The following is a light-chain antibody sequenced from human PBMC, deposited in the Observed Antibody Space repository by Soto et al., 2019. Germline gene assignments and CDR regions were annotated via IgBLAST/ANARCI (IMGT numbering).Light chain of an antibody. CDR3: QQYYKWPPVT. CDR1: ESVSSS. V-gene: IGKV3D-15*01. Sequence: EIVMTQSPATLSVSPGERATLSCRASESVSSSLAWYQQKPGQAPRLLIYDTSTRATGIPARFSGSGSGTEFTLTISSLQSEDFAVYHCQQYYKWPPVTFGGGTKVETK. J-gene: IGKJ4*01. CDR2: DTS.